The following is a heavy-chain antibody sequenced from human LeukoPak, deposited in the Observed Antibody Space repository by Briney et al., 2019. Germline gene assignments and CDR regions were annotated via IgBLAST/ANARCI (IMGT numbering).Heavy chain of an antibody. CDR2: IYTSGST. V-gene: IGHV4-4*07. CDR1: GVSISSYY. CDR3: AREILGAAAGTNDY. D-gene: IGHD6-13*01. J-gene: IGHJ4*02. Sequence: SETLSLTCTVSGVSISSYYWSWIRQPAGKGLEWIGRIYTSGSTNYNPSLKSRVTMSVDTSKNQFSLKLSSVTAADTAVYYCAREILGAAAGTNDYWGQGTLVTVSS.